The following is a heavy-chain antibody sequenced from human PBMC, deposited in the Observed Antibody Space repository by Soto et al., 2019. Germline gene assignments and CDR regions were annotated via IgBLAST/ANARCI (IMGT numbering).Heavy chain of an antibody. Sequence: QVQLVQSGAEVKKPGSSVKVSCKASGGTFSSYTISWVRQAPGQGLEWMGRIIPILGIANYAQKFQGRVTITAXTSXSXAYMELSSLRSEDTAVYYCARGPLAAAPPRIGWFDPWGQGTLVTGSS. CDR3: ARGPLAAAPPRIGWFDP. J-gene: IGHJ5*02. CDR1: GGTFSSYT. V-gene: IGHV1-69*02. CDR2: IIPILGIA. D-gene: IGHD6-13*01.